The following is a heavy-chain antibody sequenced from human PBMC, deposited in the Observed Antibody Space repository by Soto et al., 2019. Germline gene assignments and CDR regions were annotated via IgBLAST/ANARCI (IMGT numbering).Heavy chain of an antibody. J-gene: IGHJ5*02. CDR3: AKDGAVTTKSRHNWFDP. V-gene: IGHV3-23*01. Sequence: PGGSLRLSCAASGFTFSSYAMSWVRQAPGKGLEWVSAISGSGGSTYYADSVKGRFTISRDNSKNTLYLQMNSLRAEDTAVYYCAKDGAVTTKSRHNWFDPWGQGTLVTVSS. D-gene: IGHD4-17*01. CDR1: GFTFSSYA. CDR2: ISGSGGST.